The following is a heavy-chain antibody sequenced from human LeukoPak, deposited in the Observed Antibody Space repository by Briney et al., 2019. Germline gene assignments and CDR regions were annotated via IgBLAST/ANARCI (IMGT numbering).Heavy chain of an antibody. D-gene: IGHD2/OR15-2a*01. Sequence: VASVKVSCKASGGTFSSYAISWVRQAPGQGLEWMGWIIPNTGGTNYAQKFQDWVTMSSDTSISTAYMELSSLRSDDTAVYYCARGSPSYAQWHFDLWGRGTLVTVSS. CDR2: IIPNTGGT. CDR3: ARGSPSYAQWHFDL. CDR1: GGTFSSYA. V-gene: IGHV1-2*04. J-gene: IGHJ2*01.